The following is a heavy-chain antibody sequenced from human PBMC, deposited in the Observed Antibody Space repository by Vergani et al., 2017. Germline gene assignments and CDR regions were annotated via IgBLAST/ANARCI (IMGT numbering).Heavy chain of an antibody. J-gene: IGHJ4*02. V-gene: IGHV1-69*04. CDR1: GGTFSSYA. CDR3: AREGAGSSWGS. Sequence: VSCKASGGTFSSYAISWVRQAPGQGLEWMGRIIPILGIANYALKCQGRVTITADKSTGTADMELSSLRNEDTAVYYCAREGAGSSWGSWGQGTLVTVSS. D-gene: IGHD6-13*01. CDR2: IIPILGIA.